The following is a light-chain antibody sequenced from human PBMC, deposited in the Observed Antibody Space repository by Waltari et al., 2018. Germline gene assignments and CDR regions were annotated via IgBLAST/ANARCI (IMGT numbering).Light chain of an antibody. CDR3: CSYAGGRPHVV. CDR1: SSDVGTSNL. J-gene: IGLJ2*01. Sequence: QSALTQPASVSGSPGPSITISCTGTSSDVGTSNLVSRYQQHPGKAPKLMIYEGTKRPSGVSNRFSGSKSGNTASLTISGLQAEDEAHYYCCSYAGGRPHVVFGGGTQLTVL. V-gene: IGLV2-23*01. CDR2: EGT.